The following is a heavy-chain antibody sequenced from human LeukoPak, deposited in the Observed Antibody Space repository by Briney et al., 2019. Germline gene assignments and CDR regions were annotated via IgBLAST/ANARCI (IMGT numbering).Heavy chain of an antibody. CDR3: AKGKTYYGSGSYMRDNNWFDP. Sequence: PGRSLRLSCAASGFTFSNYTMHWVRQAPGKGLEWVTVIWSDTNNKYYADSVKGRFTTSRDNSKNRLYLQMNSLRAEDTAVYYCAKGKTYYGSGSYMRDNNWFDPWGQGTLVTVSS. J-gene: IGHJ5*02. V-gene: IGHV3-33*06. CDR2: IWSDTNNK. D-gene: IGHD3-10*01. CDR1: GFTFSNYT.